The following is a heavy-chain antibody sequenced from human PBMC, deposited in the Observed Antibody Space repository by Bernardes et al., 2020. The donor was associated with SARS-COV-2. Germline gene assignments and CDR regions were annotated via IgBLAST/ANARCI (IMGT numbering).Heavy chain of an antibody. D-gene: IGHD2-2*01. Sequence: GGSLRLSCAASGFTFSSYGMHWVRQAPGKGLEWVAVIWYDGSNKYYADSVKGRFTISRDNAKNSLYLQMNSLRDEDTAVYYCARAGYCSSTSCSYYYYGMDVWGQGTTVTVSS. CDR2: IWYDGSNK. J-gene: IGHJ6*02. V-gene: IGHV3-33*01. CDR3: ARAGYCSSTSCSYYYYGMDV. CDR1: GFTFSSYG.